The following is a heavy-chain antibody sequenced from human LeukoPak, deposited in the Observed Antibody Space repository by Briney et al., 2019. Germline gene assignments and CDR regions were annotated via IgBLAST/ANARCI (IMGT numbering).Heavy chain of an antibody. Sequence: GWSLRLSCAASGFTFSSYSMNWVRQAPGKGLEWVSSISSSSSYIYYADSVKGRFTISRDNAKNSLYLQMNSLRAEDTAVYYCASSQGPGSGSHYFDYWGQGTLVTVSS. J-gene: IGHJ4*02. CDR2: ISSSSSYI. D-gene: IGHD3-10*01. V-gene: IGHV3-21*01. CDR3: ASSQGPGSGSHYFDY. CDR1: GFTFSSYS.